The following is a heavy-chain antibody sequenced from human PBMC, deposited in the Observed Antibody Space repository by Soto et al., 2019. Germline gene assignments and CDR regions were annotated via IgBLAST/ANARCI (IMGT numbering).Heavy chain of an antibody. D-gene: IGHD3-10*01. CDR1: GYTFTGYY. V-gene: IGHV1-2*04. CDR3: ARGRMVRGVYGRGEHYYYGMDV. Sequence: ASVKVSCKASGYTFTGYYMHWVRQAPGQGLEWMGWINPNSGGTNYAQKFQGWVTMTRDTSISTAYMELSRLRSDDTAVYYCARGRMVRGVYGRGEHYYYGMDVWGQGTTVTVSS. CDR2: INPNSGGT. J-gene: IGHJ6*02.